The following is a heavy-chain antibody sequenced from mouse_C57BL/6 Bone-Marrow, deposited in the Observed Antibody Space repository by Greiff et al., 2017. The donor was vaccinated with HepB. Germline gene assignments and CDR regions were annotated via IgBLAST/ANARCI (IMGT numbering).Heavy chain of an antibody. J-gene: IGHJ2*01. CDR3: TKAGSSYYFDY. Sequence: DVKLQESGAELVRPGASVKLSCTASGFNIKDDYMHWVKQRPEQGLEWIGWIDPENGDTEYASKFQGKATITADTSSNTAYLQLSSLTSEDTAVYYCTKAGSSYYFDYWGQGTTLTVSS. CDR2: IDPENGDT. V-gene: IGHV14-4*01. D-gene: IGHD1-1*01. CDR1: GFNIKDDY.